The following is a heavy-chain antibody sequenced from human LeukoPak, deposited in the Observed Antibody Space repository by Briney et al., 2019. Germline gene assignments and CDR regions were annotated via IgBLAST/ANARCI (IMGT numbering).Heavy chain of an antibody. Sequence: GGSLRLSCAASGFTFSSYAMHWVRQAPGKGLEWVAVISYDGSNKYYADSVKGRFTISRDNSKDTLYLQMNSLRAEDTAVYYCARGGDHGGIIDWYFDLWGRGTLVTVSS. V-gene: IGHV3-30-3*01. D-gene: IGHD4-23*01. CDR3: ARGGDHGGIIDWYFDL. CDR2: ISYDGSNK. CDR1: GFTFSSYA. J-gene: IGHJ2*01.